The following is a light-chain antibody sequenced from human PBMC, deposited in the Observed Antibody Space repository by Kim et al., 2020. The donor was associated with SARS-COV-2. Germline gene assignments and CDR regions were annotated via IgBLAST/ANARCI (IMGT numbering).Light chain of an antibody. CDR3: QAWDSSTVV. CDR1: KLGDEY. Sequence: SVPQGRTASIACAGDKLGDEYACWYHQKPGQSPVLVICQDSRRPSGIPERFSGSNSGNTATLTNSGTQAMDEADYYCQAWDSSTVVFGGGTQLTVL. V-gene: IGLV3-1*01. J-gene: IGLJ2*01. CDR2: QDS.